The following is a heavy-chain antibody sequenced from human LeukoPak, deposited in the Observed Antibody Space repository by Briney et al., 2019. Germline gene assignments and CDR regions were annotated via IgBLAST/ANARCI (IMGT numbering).Heavy chain of an antibody. Sequence: ASVKVSRKASGGTFSSYAISWVRQAPGQGLEWMGWISAYNGNTNYAQKLQGRVTMTTDTSTSTAYMELRSLRSDDTAVYYCARDRTYYYDSSGYPTRYFDYWGQGTLVTVSS. CDR2: ISAYNGNT. D-gene: IGHD3-22*01. J-gene: IGHJ4*02. CDR1: GGTFSSYA. V-gene: IGHV1-18*01. CDR3: ARDRTYYYDSSGYPTRYFDY.